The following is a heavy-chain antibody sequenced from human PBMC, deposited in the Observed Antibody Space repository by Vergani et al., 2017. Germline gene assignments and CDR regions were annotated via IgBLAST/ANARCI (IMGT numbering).Heavy chain of an antibody. D-gene: IGHD3-3*01. Sequence: QVQLVQSGAEVKKPGSSVKVSCKASGGTFSSYAISWVRQAPGQGLEWMGRIIPILGIANYAQKFQGRVTITADKSTSTAYMELSSLRSEDTAEYYCAGSNITIFGVADYYYYGMDVWGQGTTVTVSS. CDR1: GGTFSSYA. CDR2: IIPILGIA. V-gene: IGHV1-69*04. CDR3: AGSNITIFGVADYYYYGMDV. J-gene: IGHJ6*02.